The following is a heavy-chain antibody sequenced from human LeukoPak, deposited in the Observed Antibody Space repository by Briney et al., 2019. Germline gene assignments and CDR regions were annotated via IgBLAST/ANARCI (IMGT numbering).Heavy chain of an antibody. CDR1: GFTFSSYW. V-gene: IGHV3-7*01. CDR3: ARDAGSTSATYYYYSMDV. J-gene: IGHJ6*02. CDR2: IKQDGSEK. Sequence: PGGSLRLSCAASGFTFSSYWMSWVRQAPGKGLEWVANIKQDGSEKYYVDSVKGRFTISRDNAKNSLYLQMNSLRAEDTAVYYCARDAGSTSATYYYYSMDVWGQGTTVTVSS. D-gene: IGHD2-2*01.